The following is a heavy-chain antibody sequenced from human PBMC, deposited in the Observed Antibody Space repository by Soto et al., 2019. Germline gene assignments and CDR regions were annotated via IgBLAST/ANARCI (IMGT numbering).Heavy chain of an antibody. V-gene: IGHV1-18*01. CDR1: GYTFTSYG. Sequence: QVQLVQSGAEVKKPGASVKVSCKASGYTFTSYGISWVRQAPGQGLEWMGWISAYNGNTNYAQKLQGRVTMTTDTSTSTAYMELRSLRSDDTAVYYCARVTVSVREPISMKRRKYYFDYWGQGTLVTVSS. J-gene: IGHJ4*02. CDR3: ARVTVSVREPISMKRRKYYFDY. CDR2: ISAYNGNT. D-gene: IGHD3-9*01.